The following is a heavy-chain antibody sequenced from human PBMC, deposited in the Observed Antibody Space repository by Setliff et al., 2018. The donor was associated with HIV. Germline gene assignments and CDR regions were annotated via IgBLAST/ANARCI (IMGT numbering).Heavy chain of an antibody. Sequence: LRLSCAASGFPFSYYWMTWVRQAPGKGLEWVASIKQDGSEKYYVDSVKGRFSISRDNAKNALYVQMNSLRAEDTAVYYCARRRGSGWYGYGFDYWGQGTLVTVPQ. CDR3: ARRRGSGWYGYGFDY. J-gene: IGHJ4*02. CDR1: GFPFSYYW. D-gene: IGHD6-19*01. V-gene: IGHV3-7*01. CDR2: IKQDGSEK.